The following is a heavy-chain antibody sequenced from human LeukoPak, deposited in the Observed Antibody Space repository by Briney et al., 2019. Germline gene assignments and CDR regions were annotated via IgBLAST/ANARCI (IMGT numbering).Heavy chain of an antibody. CDR1: GFTVSSNY. Sequence: PGGSLRLSCAASGFTVSSNYMSWVRQAPGKGLEWVSVIYSGGSTYYADSVKGRFTIPRDNSKNTLYLQMNSLRAEDTAVYYCARDQYGDYVFNYWGQGTLVTVSS. D-gene: IGHD4-17*01. CDR3: ARDQYGDYVFNY. CDR2: IYSGGST. V-gene: IGHV3-53*01. J-gene: IGHJ4*02.